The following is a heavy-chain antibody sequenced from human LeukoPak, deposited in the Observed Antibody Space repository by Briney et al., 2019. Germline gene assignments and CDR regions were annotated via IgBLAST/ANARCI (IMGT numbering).Heavy chain of an antibody. Sequence: GGSLRLSCAASGFTFSTYAMNWVRQAPGKGLEWVANIKQGGSEICYVGSVKGRFTISRDDARNSLYLQLNSLRAEDTAVYYCARGVSSNWNYLYFDYWGQGTLVTVSS. CDR1: GFTFSTYA. D-gene: IGHD1-7*01. V-gene: IGHV3-7*01. CDR2: IKQGGSEI. CDR3: ARGVSSNWNYLYFDY. J-gene: IGHJ4*02.